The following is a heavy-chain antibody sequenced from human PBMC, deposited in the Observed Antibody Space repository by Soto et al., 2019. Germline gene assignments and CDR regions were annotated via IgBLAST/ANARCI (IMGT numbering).Heavy chain of an antibody. CDR2: ICHSGNT. J-gene: IGHJ5*02. D-gene: IGHD3-10*01. Sequence: QLQLQESGSGLVKPSQTLSLTCTVSGGSISIGGYCWSWIRQPPGQGLEWIGYICHSGNTYYNPSLKSLVTTSLDRSKNQFSLNLSSVTAADTAVYYCARVWFGESSWFDPWGQGTLVTVSS. V-gene: IGHV4-30-2*01. CDR3: ARVWFGESSWFDP. CDR1: GGSISIGGYC.